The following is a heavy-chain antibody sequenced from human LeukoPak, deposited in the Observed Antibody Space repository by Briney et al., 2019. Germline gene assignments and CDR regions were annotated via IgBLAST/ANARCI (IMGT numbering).Heavy chain of an antibody. D-gene: IGHD3-22*01. CDR2: IYYSGST. Sequence: SETLSLTCTVSGDSISNYYWSWIRQPPGKGLEWIGYIYYSGSTNYNPSLKSRVTISVDASKNQFSLKLSSVTAADTAVYYCATTAQDSSGYYFFDYWGQGTLVTVSS. CDR3: ATTAQDSSGYYFFDY. CDR1: GDSISNYY. V-gene: IGHV4-59*08. J-gene: IGHJ4*02.